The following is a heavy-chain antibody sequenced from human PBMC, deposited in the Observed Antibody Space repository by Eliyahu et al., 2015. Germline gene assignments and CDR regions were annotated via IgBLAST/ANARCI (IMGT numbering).Heavy chain of an antibody. CDR1: GFGFSGFG. J-gene: IGHJ4*02. CDR2: ISAGGDNT. V-gene: IGHV3-23*01. D-gene: IGHD2-15*01. Sequence: EVPLLESGGGLVQPGGSLRLSCVASGFGFSGFGMSWVRQAAEKGLEWVSTISAGGDNTHYADSVTGRFTISRDNSKNTLFLQMDNLSAEDTAIYYCTKDLQFGSWPFWGQGALVTVSS. CDR3: TKDLQFGSWPF.